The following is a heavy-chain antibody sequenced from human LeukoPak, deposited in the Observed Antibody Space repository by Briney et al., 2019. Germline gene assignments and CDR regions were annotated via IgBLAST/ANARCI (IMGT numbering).Heavy chain of an antibody. D-gene: IGHD2-2*01. CDR2: IYSGGST. CDR1: GFTVSSNY. V-gene: IGHV3-53*01. CDR3: ARGGRVVPAAIWYYYGMDV. J-gene: IGHJ6*02. Sequence: GGSLRLSCAASGFTVSSNYMSWVRQAPGKGLEWVSVIYSGGSTYYADSVKGRFTISRDNSKSTLYLQMNSLRAEDTAVYYCARGGRVVPAAIWYYYGMDVWGQGTTVTVSS.